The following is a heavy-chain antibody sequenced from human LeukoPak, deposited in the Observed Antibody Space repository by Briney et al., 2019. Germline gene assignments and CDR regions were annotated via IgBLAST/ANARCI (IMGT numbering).Heavy chain of an antibody. J-gene: IGHJ3*02. CDR1: GGSISSSNW. Sequence: SETLSLTCAVSGGSISSSNWWSWVRQPPGKGLEWFGEIYHSGSTNYNPSLKSRVTISVDKSKNQFSLKLSSVTAADTAVYYCARFPLAVAGTGGGAFDIWGQGTMVTVSS. V-gene: IGHV4-4*02. CDR3: ARFPLAVAGTGGGAFDI. CDR2: IYHSGST. D-gene: IGHD6-19*01.